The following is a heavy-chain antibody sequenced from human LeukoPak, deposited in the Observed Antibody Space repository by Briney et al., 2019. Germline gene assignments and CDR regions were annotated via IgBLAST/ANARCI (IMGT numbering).Heavy chain of an antibody. J-gene: IGHJ4*02. V-gene: IGHV3-30-3*01. CDR1: GVIFNNFA. CDR3: ARDLAYSRLDY. CDR2: VSYDGGNK. Sequence: GGSLRLPCAPSGVIFNNFAFHWVRQAPGKGLEWVAAVSYDGGNKYYADSVRGRLTISRDNSKKTLYLQMNSLRVEDTAFYYCARDLAYSRLDYWGQGMLVTVSS. D-gene: IGHD5-18*01.